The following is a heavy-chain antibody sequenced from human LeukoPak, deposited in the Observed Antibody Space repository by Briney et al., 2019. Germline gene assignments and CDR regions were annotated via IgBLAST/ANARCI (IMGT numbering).Heavy chain of an antibody. D-gene: IGHD5-24*01. CDR1: GYNFITIA. V-gene: IGHV1-18*01. J-gene: IGHJ6*03. CDR2: SSAYNGDG. CDR3: ARGGPWVVATINDYYLDV. Sequence: ASVKVSCQASGYNFITIATSWVRQAPGQGLEWMGWSSAYNGDGNFVQKFQGRVTMTTDTSTNTAYMELRSLRYDDTAVYYRARGGPWVVATINDYYLDVWGKGTTVTVSS.